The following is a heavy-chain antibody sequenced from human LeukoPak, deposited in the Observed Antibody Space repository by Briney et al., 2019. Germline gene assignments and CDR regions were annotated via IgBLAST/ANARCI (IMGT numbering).Heavy chain of an antibody. V-gene: IGHV1-8*03. D-gene: IGHD4-17*01. Sequence: ASVKVSCKASGYTFTSYDINWVRQATGQGLEWMGWMNPNSGNTGYAQKFQGRVTINRNTSISTAYIELSSLRSEDTAVYYCARAYGVYTTGNWYFDLWGRGTLVTVSS. CDR1: GYTFTSYD. CDR3: ARAYGVYTTGNWYFDL. CDR2: MNPNSGNT. J-gene: IGHJ2*01.